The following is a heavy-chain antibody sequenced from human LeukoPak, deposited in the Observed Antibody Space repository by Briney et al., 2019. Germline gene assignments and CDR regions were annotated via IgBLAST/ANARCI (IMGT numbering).Heavy chain of an antibody. Sequence: ASVKVSCKASGYTFTSYDINWVRQATGQGLEWMGWMNPNSGNTGYAQKFQGRVTITRNTSISTAYMELSSLRSEDTAVYYCARQYYDILTGYYYFDYWGQGTLVTVSS. J-gene: IGHJ4*02. CDR2: MNPNSGNT. V-gene: IGHV1-8*03. D-gene: IGHD3-9*01. CDR1: GYTFTSYD. CDR3: ARQYYDILTGYYYFDY.